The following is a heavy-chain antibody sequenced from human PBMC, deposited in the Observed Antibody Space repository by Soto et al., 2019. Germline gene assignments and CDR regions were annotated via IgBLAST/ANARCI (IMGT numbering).Heavy chain of an antibody. CDR2: IYWHDDK. J-gene: IGHJ4*02. V-gene: IGHV2-5*01. Sequence: QITLKESGPTLVKPTQTLTLTCTFSGFSLSTSGVGGGWISQPPGKALEWLECIYWHDDKRPSPSLKSRLTINKETSKNRVVLTMTNIDTVDTATYSCARSRGGYKYGDYWGPGTLVTGSS. D-gene: IGHD5-12*01. CDR1: GFSLSTSGVG. CDR3: ARSRGGYKYGDY.